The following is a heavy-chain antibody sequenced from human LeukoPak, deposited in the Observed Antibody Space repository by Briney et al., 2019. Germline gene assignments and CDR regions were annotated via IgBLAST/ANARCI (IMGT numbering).Heavy chain of an antibody. Sequence: PSQTLSLTCTVSGGSISSSSYYWGWIRQPPGKGLEWIGSIYYSGSTYYNPSPKSRVTISVDTSKNQFSLKLSSVTAADTAVYYCASQYVWGSYRYYWGQGTLVTVSS. CDR1: GGSISSSSYY. CDR2: IYYSGST. CDR3: ASQYVWGSYRYY. J-gene: IGHJ4*02. V-gene: IGHV4-39*01. D-gene: IGHD3-16*02.